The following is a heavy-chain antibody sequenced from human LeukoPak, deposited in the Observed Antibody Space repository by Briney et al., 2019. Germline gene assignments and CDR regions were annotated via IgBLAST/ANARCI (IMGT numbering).Heavy chain of an antibody. V-gene: IGHV3-15*01. Sequence: PGGSLRLSCAASGFTFSNAWMSWVRQAPGKGLEWAGRVKSKTDGGTTDYAAPVKGRFTISRDDLEDTVYLQMNSLKTDDTAVYYCTTLGKVNWGQGTLVTVSS. CDR2: VKSKTDGGTT. CDR1: GFTFSNAW. CDR3: TTLGKVN. J-gene: IGHJ4*02.